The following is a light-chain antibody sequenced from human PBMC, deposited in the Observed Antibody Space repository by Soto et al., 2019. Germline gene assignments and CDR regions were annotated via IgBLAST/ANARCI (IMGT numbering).Light chain of an antibody. CDR2: EVT. CDR3: SSYTTSSTLV. Sequence: QSVLTQPASVSGSPGQSITISCTGTSSDVGPYNYVSWYQHHPGKAPKLLIYEVTKRPSGVSNRFSGSKSGNTASLTISGLQAEDEADYYCSSYTTSSTLVFSGGTKVTVL. V-gene: IGLV2-14*01. J-gene: IGLJ3*02. CDR1: SSDVGPYNY.